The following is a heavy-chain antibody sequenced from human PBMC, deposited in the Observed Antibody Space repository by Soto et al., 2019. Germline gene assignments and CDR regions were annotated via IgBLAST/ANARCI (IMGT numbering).Heavy chain of an antibody. CDR1: GYTFTGYY. D-gene: IGHD3-22*01. CDR2: INPNSGGT. V-gene: IGHV1-2*04. CDR3: AKEPDSMADY. J-gene: IGHJ4*02. Sequence: ASVKVSCKASGYTFTGYYMHWVRQAPGQGLKWMGWINPNSGGTNYAQKFQGWVTMTRDTSISTAYMELSRRMSDDTAAYYWAKEPDSMADYWGQGTLVTVSS.